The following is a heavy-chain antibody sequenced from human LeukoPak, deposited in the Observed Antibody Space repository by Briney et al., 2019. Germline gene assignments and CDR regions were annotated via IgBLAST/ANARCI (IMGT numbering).Heavy chain of an antibody. CDR3: ATGILAASKY. CDR2: IYGGGIT. D-gene: IGHD6-13*01. V-gene: IGHV3-66*01. J-gene: IGHJ4*02. CDR1: GFTVSSSF. Sequence: GGSLRLSCAASGFTVSSSFMSWVRQAPGKGLEWGSGIYGGGITYYAHSVKGIFPISTDNSKTTLSLQMNSLRAEDTAVYYCATGILAASKYWGQGTLVTVSS.